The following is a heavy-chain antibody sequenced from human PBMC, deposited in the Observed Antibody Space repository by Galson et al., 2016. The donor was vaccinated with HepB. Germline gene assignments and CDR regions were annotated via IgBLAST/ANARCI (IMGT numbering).Heavy chain of an antibody. CDR3: ARDEDIWSGFPQYYFEH. Sequence: SLRLSCAASGFTFSLYQMNWVRQAPGKGLEWISYISSSGTKIYYADSVKGRFAVSRDNANSSLYLQLNSLRAEDTAFYFCARDEDIWSGFPQYYFEHWGRGSLVSVSS. CDR2: ISSSGTKI. J-gene: IGHJ4*02. D-gene: IGHD3-3*01. V-gene: IGHV3-48*03. CDR1: GFTFSLYQ.